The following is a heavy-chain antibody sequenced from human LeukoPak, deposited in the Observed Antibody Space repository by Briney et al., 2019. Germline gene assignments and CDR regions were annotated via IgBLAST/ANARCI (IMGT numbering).Heavy chain of an antibody. CDR3: AKDGQVGAIGYFDY. CDR2: VWSGGNNK. V-gene: IGHV3-33*06. CDR1: GFIFSTYG. D-gene: IGHD1-26*01. J-gene: IGHJ4*02. Sequence: GGSLRLSCAASGFIFSTYGMHWLRQAPGKGLEWVAVVWSGGNNKYYSDSVKARFTISRDNSKNTLYLQMNSLRAEDTAVYYCAKDGQVGAIGYFDYRGQGTLVTVSS.